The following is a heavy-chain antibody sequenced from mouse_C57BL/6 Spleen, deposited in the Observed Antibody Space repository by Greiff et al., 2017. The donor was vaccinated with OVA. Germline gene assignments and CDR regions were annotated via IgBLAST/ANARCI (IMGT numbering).Heavy chain of an antibody. CDR3: TRHFPITTARENYFDY. J-gene: IGHJ2*01. CDR1: GYTFTDYE. V-gene: IGHV1-15*01. D-gene: IGHD1-2*01. Sequence: VKLVESGAELVRPGASVTLSCKASGYTFTDYEMHWVKQTPVHGLEWIGAIDPETGGTAYNQKFKGKAILTADKSSSTAYMELRSLTSEDSAVYYCTRHFPITTARENYFDYWGQGTTLTVSS. CDR2: IDPETGGT.